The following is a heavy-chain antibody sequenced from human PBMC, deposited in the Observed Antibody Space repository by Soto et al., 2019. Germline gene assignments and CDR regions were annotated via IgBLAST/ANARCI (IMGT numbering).Heavy chain of an antibody. Sequence: QVQLVQSGAEVKKPGSSVKVSCKASGSTFSSYAISWVRQAPGHGLEWMGGIIPIFGTANYAQKFQGRVTITADEFPSTAYMELCSLRSEDTAVYYCARDVYYYGGNEGYYFDYWGQGSLVTVSS. CDR2: IIPIFGTA. J-gene: IGHJ4*02. CDR1: GSTFSSYA. D-gene: IGHD3-10*01. V-gene: IGHV1-69*01. CDR3: ARDVYYYGGNEGYYFDY.